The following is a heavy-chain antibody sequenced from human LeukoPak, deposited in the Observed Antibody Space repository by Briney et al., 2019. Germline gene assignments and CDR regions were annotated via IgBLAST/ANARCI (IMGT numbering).Heavy chain of an antibody. CDR1: GFTFSNSW. CDR3: AKDKREVGTTYFDY. CDR2: IKQDGSED. D-gene: IGHD1-26*01. J-gene: IGHJ4*02. V-gene: IGHV3-7*03. Sequence: PGGSLRLSCAASGFTFSNSWMSWVRQAPGKGLEWVASIKQDGSEDSYVDSVKGRFTISRDNAKNSVYLQMNSLRAEDTAFYYCAKDKREVGTTYFDYWGQGTLVTVSS.